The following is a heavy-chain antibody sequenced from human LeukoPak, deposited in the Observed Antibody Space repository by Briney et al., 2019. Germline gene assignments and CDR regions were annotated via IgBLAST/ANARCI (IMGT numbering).Heavy chain of an antibody. J-gene: IGHJ4*02. CDR3: ARWAMIDESLYFDY. V-gene: IGHV3-64*01. Sequence: GGSLRLSCAASGFTFSSYAMHWVRQAPGKGLEYVSAISSNGGSTYYANSVKGRFTISRDNSKNTLYLQMGSLRAEDMAVYYCARWAMIDESLYFDYWGQGTLVTVSS. CDR2: ISSNGGST. D-gene: IGHD3-22*01. CDR1: GFTFSSYA.